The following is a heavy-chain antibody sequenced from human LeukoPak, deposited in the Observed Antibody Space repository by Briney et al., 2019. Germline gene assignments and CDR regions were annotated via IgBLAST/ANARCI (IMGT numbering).Heavy chain of an antibody. CDR2: ISSSSSYI. V-gene: IGHV3-21*01. D-gene: IGHD6-6*01. J-gene: IGHJ4*02. Sequence: GGSLRLSCAASGFTFSDYSMNWVRQAPGKGLEWVSSISSSSSYIFYADSVRGRFSISRDNAKNSLYLQMNSLRAEDTAVYYCARDRLGYSSSPNYWGQGTLVTVSS. CDR3: ARDRLGYSSSPNY. CDR1: GFTFSDYS.